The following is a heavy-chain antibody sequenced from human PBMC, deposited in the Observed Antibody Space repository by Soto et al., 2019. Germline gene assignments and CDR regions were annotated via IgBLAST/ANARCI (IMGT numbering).Heavy chain of an antibody. CDR3: ARIRARQQLVPHYDSDCMDV. D-gene: IGHD6-13*01. V-gene: IGHV4-31*03. CDR1: GGSISSGGDY. J-gene: IGHJ6*02. CDR2: IYYSGST. Sequence: QVQLQESGPGLLKPSQTLSRTCTVSGGSISSGGDYWSWIRQHPGKGLEWIGYIYYSGSTSYNPSLKSRVTIPVDPSNNHSSLPLSSVAGADAAVYDCARIRARQQLVPHYDSDCMDVWGQGTTVTVSS.